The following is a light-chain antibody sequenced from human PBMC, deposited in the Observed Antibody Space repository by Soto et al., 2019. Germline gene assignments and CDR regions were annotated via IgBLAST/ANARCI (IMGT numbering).Light chain of an antibody. V-gene: IGLV1-40*01. J-gene: IGLJ2*01. CDR2: GNS. CDR1: SSNTGAGYD. Sequence: QSVLTQPPSVSGAPGQRVTISCTGSSSNTGAGYDVHWYQQLPGTAPKLLIYGNSNRPSGVPDRFSGSKSGTSASLAITGLQAEDEADYYCQSYDSSLVFGGGTKVTVL. CDR3: QSYDSSLV.